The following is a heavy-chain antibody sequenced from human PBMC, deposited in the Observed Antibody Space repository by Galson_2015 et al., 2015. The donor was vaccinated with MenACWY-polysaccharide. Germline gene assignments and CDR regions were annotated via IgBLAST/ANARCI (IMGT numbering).Heavy chain of an antibody. V-gene: IGHV4-38-2*01. CDR3: ARVEKYSGSFYILY. J-gene: IGHJ4*02. Sequence: ETLSLTCAVSDYSIRSGYFWGWIRQPPGKGLEWIASIFHSGTTYYNPSLKSRVTISVDTSKNQFSRKLSSVTAADTAVYYCARVEKYSGSFYILYWGQGTLVTVSS. D-gene: IGHD1-26*01. CDR2: IFHSGTT. CDR1: DYSIRSGYF.